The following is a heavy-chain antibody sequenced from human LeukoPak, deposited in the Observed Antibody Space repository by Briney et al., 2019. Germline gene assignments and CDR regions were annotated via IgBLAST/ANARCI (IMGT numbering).Heavy chain of an antibody. D-gene: IGHD2-15*01. V-gene: IGHV3-23*01. CDR3: ARDLWPWVLAATLFGY. Sequence: PGGSLRLSCAASGFTFSSYDMTWVRQAPGRGLEWVSSIRPSGDNTYYGDSVKGRFTISRDNSKNTVYLQMNSLRAEDTAVYYCARDLWPWVLAATLFGYWGQGTLVTVSS. CDR1: GFTFSSYD. CDR2: IRPSGDNT. J-gene: IGHJ4*02.